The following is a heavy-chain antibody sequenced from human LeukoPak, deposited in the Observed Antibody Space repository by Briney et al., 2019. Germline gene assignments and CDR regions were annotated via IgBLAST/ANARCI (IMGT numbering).Heavy chain of an antibody. CDR1: GFTFSNAW. V-gene: IGHV3-15*01. CDR2: IKSKTDGGTT. D-gene: IGHD2-8*02. CDR3: AREDNTDYVDY. J-gene: IGHJ4*02. Sequence: GGSLRLSCAASGFTFSNAWMSWVRQAPGKGLEWVGRIKSKTDGGTTDYAAPVKGRFTISRDDSKNTLYLQMNSLRDEDTAVYYCAREDNTDYVDYWGQGTLVTVSS.